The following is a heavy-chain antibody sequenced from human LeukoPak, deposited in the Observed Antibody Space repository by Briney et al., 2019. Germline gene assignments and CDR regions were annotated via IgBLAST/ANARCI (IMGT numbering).Heavy chain of an antibody. CDR1: GGTFSSYA. CDR2: IIPIFGTA. D-gene: IGHD5-18*01. J-gene: IGHJ4*02. Sequence: GASVKVSCKASGGTFSSYAISWVRQAPGQGLEGMGGIIPIFGTANYAQKFQGRVTITADESTSTAYMEESSVRYEDTTVYESTTKFDTAMNNFEFCGQGTLVLVSS. V-gene: IGHV1-69*13. CDR3: TTKFDTAMNNFEF.